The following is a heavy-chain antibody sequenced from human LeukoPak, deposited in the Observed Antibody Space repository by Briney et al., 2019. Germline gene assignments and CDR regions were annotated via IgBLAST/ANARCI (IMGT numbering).Heavy chain of an antibody. CDR2: IKGDGIST. Sequence: GGSLRLSCAASGFDFSSNWMHWVRHAPGQGLVWVSRIKGDGISTNYADSVKGRFTISRDNAKNTLHLQMNSLRAEDTAVYYCTRVAGSGSVDWGQGTLVTVSS. D-gene: IGHD1-26*01. V-gene: IGHV3-74*01. CDR1: GFDFSSNW. CDR3: TRVAGSGSVD. J-gene: IGHJ4*02.